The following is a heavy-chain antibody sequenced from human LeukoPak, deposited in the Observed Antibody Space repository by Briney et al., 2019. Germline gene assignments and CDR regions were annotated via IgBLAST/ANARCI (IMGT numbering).Heavy chain of an antibody. CDR2: ISSSGSTI. Sequence: GGSLRLSCAASGFSFDEYGMSWVRQAPGKGLEWVSYISSSGSTIYYADSVKGRFTISRDNAKNSLYLQMNSLRAEDTAVYYCARRGGSGTHDAFDIWGQGTMVTVSS. D-gene: IGHD3-10*01. CDR1: GFSFDEYG. J-gene: IGHJ3*02. V-gene: IGHV3-48*04. CDR3: ARRGGSGTHDAFDI.